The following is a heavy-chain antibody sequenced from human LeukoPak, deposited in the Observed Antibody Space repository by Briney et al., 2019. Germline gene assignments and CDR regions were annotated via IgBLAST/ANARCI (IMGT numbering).Heavy chain of an antibody. CDR2: IYHSGST. CDR3: ARDWGAKSSGGSSRFDY. Sequence: PSETLSLTCTVSGYSLSSGYYWGWIRQPPGKGLEWIGSIYHSGSTYYNPSLKSRVTISVDTSKNQFSLKLSSVTAADTAVYYCARDWGAKSSGGSSRFDYWGQGTLVTVSS. V-gene: IGHV4-38-2*02. D-gene: IGHD2-15*01. J-gene: IGHJ4*02. CDR1: GYSLSSGYY.